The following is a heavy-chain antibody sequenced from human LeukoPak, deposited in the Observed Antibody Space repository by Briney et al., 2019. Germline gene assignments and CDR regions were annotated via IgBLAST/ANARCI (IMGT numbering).Heavy chain of an antibody. J-gene: IGHJ4*02. CDR1: GGSFSGYY. V-gene: IGHV4-34*01. CDR3: ARGPHTARDY. D-gene: IGHD5-18*01. CDR2: INHSGST. Sequence: SETLSLTCAVYGGSFSGYYWSWIRQPPGKGLEWIGEINHSGSTNYNPSLKSRVTISVDTSKNQFSLKLSPVTAADTAVYYCARGPHTARDYWGQGTLVTVSS.